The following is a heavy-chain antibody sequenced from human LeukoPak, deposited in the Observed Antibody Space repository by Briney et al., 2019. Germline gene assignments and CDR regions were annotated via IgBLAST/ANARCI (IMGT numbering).Heavy chain of an antibody. CDR2: INCKDGGT. D-gene: IGHD3-16*01. J-gene: IGHJ4*02. Sequence: ASVKVSCKASGYTFSDYYMHWVRQAPGQGLEWMGLINCKDGGTEYAQKFRGRVTMTRDTSISTAYMDLSRLTSDDTAVYYCSRDSLHWGASDFWGQGSLVTVSS. CDR1: GYTFSDYY. V-gene: IGHV1-2*02. CDR3: SRDSLHWGASDF.